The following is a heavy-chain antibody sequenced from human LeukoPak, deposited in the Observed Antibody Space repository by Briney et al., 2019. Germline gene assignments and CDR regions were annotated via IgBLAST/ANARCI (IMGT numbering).Heavy chain of an antibody. Sequence: WGSLRLSCSASGFTFSSYWMHWVRQAPGHGLVWVSRISDGGSTTTYAYSVKGRFTISRDNAKNTLYLQMNGLRAEDTAVYYCAKDPSTKFYYYDSSGYYDYWGQGTLVTVSS. CDR3: AKDPSTKFYYYDSSGYYDY. V-gene: IGHV3-74*01. D-gene: IGHD3-22*01. CDR2: ISDGGSTT. CDR1: GFTFSSYW. J-gene: IGHJ4*02.